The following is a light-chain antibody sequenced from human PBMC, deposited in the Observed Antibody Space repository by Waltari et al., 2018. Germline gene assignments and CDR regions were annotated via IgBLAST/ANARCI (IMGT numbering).Light chain of an antibody. J-gene: IGKJ1*01. CDR2: VAS. Sequence: EIVMTQSPATLSVSPGERATLSCRASQSVSSNLAWYQQKPGQAPRLLIYVASTRATGIQARFSGSGSGTEFTLTISSLQSEDFAVYYCQQYNNWPPAPWTFGQGTKVEIK. CDR3: QQYNNWPPAPWT. CDR1: QSVSSN. V-gene: IGKV3-15*01.